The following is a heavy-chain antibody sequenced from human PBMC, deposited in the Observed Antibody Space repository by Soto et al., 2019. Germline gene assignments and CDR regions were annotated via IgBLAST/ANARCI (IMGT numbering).Heavy chain of an antibody. CDR1: GFTFSSYA. D-gene: IGHD2-21*02. CDR2: LSVSGGST. J-gene: IGHJ3*02. CDR3: AKDRYGDCGGDCDDAFDI. V-gene: IGHV3-23*01. Sequence: GGSLRLSCAASGFTFSSYAMSWVRQAPGKGLEWVSALSVSGGSTYYADSVKGRFTISRDNSKNTLYLQMNSLRAEDTAVYYCAKDRYGDCGGDCDDAFDIWGQGTMVTVSS.